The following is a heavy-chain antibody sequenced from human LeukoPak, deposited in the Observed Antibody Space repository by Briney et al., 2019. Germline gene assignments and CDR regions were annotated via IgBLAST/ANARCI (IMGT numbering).Heavy chain of an antibody. CDR1: GFTFSSYG. V-gene: IGHV3-30*02. Sequence: GGSLRLSCAASGFTFSSYGMHWVRQAPGKGLEWVAVIWYDGSSTYYADSVKGRFTISRDNSENTLYLQMTSLRAEDTAVYYCAKEKASGVVGYWGQGTLVTVSS. CDR3: AKEKASGVVGY. J-gene: IGHJ4*02. CDR2: IWYDGSST. D-gene: IGHD3-10*01.